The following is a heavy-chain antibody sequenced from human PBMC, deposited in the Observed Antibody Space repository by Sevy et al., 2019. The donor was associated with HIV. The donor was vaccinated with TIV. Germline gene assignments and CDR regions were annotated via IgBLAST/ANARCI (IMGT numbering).Heavy chain of an antibody. Sequence: SETLSLTCAVYGGSFSGYYWSWIRQPPGKGLEWIGEINHSGSTNYNPSLKSRVTISVDTSKNQFSLKLSSVTAADTAVDYCARGLVRYSGSWYDRCFDYWGQGTLVTVSS. CDR1: GGSFSGYY. V-gene: IGHV4-34*01. CDR3: ARGLVRYSGSWYDRCFDY. D-gene: IGHD6-13*01. J-gene: IGHJ4*02. CDR2: INHSGST.